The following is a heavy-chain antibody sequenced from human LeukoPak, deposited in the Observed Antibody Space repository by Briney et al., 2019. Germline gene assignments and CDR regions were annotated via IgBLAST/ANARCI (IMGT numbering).Heavy chain of an antibody. CDR3: ARALAPANDFWSGYYLHYYYYGMDV. J-gene: IGHJ6*02. Sequence: ASVKVSCKASGYTFTGYYMHWVRQAPGQGLEWMGWINPNSGGTNYAQKFQGRVTMTRDTSISTAYMELSRLRSDDTAVYYCARALAPANDFWSGYYLHYYYYGMDVWGQGTTVTVSS. CDR2: INPNSGGT. D-gene: IGHD3-3*01. CDR1: GYTFTGYY. V-gene: IGHV1-2*02.